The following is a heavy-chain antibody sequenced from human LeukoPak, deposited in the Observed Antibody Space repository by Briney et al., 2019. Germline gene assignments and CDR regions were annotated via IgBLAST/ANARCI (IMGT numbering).Heavy chain of an antibody. J-gene: IGHJ6*02. CDR3: ARFSRSDYYGSGFYGMDV. CDR1: GYTFTSYG. V-gene: IGHV1-18*01. CDR2: SSAYNGNT. D-gene: IGHD3-10*01. Sequence: ASVKVSCKASGYTFTSYGISWVRQAPGQGLEWMGWSSAYNGNTNYAQKLQGRVPMTTDTSTSPAYMELSSLRSDDTAVYYCARFSRSDYYGSGFYGMDVWGQGTTVTVSS.